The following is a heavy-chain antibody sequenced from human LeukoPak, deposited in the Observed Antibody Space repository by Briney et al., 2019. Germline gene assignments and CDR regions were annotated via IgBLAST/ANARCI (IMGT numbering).Heavy chain of an antibody. CDR1: GGSISGDY. J-gene: IGHJ4*02. V-gene: IGHV4-4*07. CDR2: IYTSGRT. CDR3: ARDRLRWPKIDY. Sequence: SETLSLTCTVSGGSISGDYWSWIRQPAGTGLEWIGRIYTSGRTIYNPSLKSRVTISVDTSKNQFSLKLNSVTAADTAVYYCARDRLRWPKIDYWGQGTLVTVSS. D-gene: IGHD4-23*01.